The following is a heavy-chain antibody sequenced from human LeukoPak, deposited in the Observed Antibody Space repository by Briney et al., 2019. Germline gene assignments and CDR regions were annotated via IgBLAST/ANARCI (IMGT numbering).Heavy chain of an antibody. J-gene: IGHJ4*02. D-gene: IGHD3-10*01. CDR1: GFTVSSNY. CDR3: ARGYGSGSFYNPSDY. Sequence: PGGSLRLSCAASGFTVSSNYMSWVRQAPGKGLEWVSVIYSGGGTYYADSVKGRFTISRDISKNTVYLQMNSLRAEDTAVYYCARGYGSGSFYNPSDYWGQGTLVTVSS. CDR2: IYSGGGT. V-gene: IGHV3-53*01.